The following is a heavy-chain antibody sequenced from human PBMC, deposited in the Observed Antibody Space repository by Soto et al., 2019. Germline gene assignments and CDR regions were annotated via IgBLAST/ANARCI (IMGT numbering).Heavy chain of an antibody. V-gene: IGHV3-74*01. CDR2: IDPYDTGI. CDR1: GFAFSSEW. Sequence: GGSLRLSCAASGFAFSSEWMHWVRQAPGKGLVWVSRIDPYDTGITYADSVKGRFTISRDNAKNTLYLQMSSLRAEDTAVYYCTSDTFGARDSWGQGTLVTVS. D-gene: IGHD2-15*01. J-gene: IGHJ4*02. CDR3: TSDTFGARDS.